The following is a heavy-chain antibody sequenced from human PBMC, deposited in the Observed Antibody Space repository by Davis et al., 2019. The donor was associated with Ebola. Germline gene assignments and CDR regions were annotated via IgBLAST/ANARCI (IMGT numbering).Heavy chain of an antibody. J-gene: IGHJ6*02. Sequence: GGSLRLSCAASGFTFSSYWMSWVRQAPGKGLEWVANIKQDGSEKYYVDSVKGRFTISRDNSKNTLYLQMNSLRAEDTAVYYCARDPHDYGDYVLYYYYGMDVWGQGTTVTVSS. CDR3: ARDPHDYGDYVLYYYYGMDV. CDR1: GFTFSSYW. V-gene: IGHV3-7*01. CDR2: IKQDGSEK. D-gene: IGHD4-17*01.